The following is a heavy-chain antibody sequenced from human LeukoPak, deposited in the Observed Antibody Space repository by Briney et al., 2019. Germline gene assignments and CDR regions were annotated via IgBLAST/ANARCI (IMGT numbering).Heavy chain of an antibody. CDR1: GFMFHDYA. V-gene: IGHV3-43*02. D-gene: IGHD6-19*01. J-gene: IGHJ4*02. Sequence: PGGSLRLSCAAPGFMFHDYAIHWVRQAPGKGLEWVSLISGDGGSTFYADSVKGRFTISRDNSKNSLYLQMNSLRSDDTAWYYCARGSESSGWYDYWGQGTLVTVSS. CDR2: ISGDGGST. CDR3: ARGSESSGWYDY.